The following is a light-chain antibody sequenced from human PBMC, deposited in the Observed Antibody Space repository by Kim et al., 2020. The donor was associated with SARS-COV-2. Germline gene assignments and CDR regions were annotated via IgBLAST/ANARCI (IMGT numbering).Light chain of an antibody. CDR1: KLGDKY. J-gene: IGLJ2*01. CDR3: QAWDSSYVV. V-gene: IGLV3-1*01. CDR2: QDS. Sequence: VSPGQTASITCYGDKLGDKYACWYQQKPGQSPVLGIYQDSKRPAGIPERFSGSNSGNTATLTISGTQAMDEADYYCQAWDSSYVVFGGGTQLTVL.